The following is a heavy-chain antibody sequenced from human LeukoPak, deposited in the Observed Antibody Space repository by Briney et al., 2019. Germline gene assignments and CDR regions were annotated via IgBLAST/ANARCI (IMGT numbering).Heavy chain of an antibody. J-gene: IGHJ4*02. Sequence: SVKVSCKASGGTFSSYAISWVRQAPGQGLEWMGRIIAILGIANYAQKFQGRVTITADKSTSTAYMELSSLRSEDTAVYYCARSLDYGDPHDYWGQGTLVTVSS. CDR2: IIAILGIA. D-gene: IGHD4-17*01. V-gene: IGHV1-69*04. CDR3: ARSLDYGDPHDY. CDR1: GGTFSSYA.